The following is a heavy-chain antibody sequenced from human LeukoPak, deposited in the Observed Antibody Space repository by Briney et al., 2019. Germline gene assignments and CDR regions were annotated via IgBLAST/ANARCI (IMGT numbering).Heavy chain of an antibody. J-gene: IGHJ4*02. CDR1: GFTFSNYW. CDR3: ARSNKADDY. V-gene: IGHV3-74*01. CDR2: INPGGSST. Sequence: GGSLRLSCAASGFTFSNYWMHWVRQVPGKGLVWVSRINPGGSSTTYADSVKGRFTISRDNAKNTLYLQMNSLRAEDTAVYYCARSNKADDYWGQGTLVTVSS. D-gene: IGHD2/OR15-2a*01.